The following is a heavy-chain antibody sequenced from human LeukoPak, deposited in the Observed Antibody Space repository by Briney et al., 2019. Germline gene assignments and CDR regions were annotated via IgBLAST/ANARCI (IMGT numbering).Heavy chain of an antibody. J-gene: IGHJ4*02. CDR3: ARPYCSGDCYSPGY. D-gene: IGHD2-21*02. V-gene: IGHV3-48*04. Sequence: GGSLRLSCAASGFTFSSYSMNWVRQAPGKGLEWVSYISSSSSTIYYADAVKGRFTISRDNAKNPLYLQMNSLRAEDTAVYYCARPYCSGDCYSPGYWGQGTLVTVSS. CDR2: ISSSSSTI. CDR1: GFTFSSYS.